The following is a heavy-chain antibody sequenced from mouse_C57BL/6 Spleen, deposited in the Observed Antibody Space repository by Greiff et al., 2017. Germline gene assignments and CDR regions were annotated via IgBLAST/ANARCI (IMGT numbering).Heavy chain of an antibody. CDR2: ISSGGSYT. D-gene: IGHD2-5*01. V-gene: IGHV5-6*02. CDR3: ARRDYSNPAHAMDY. J-gene: IGHJ4*01. Sequence: EVMLVESGGDLVKPGGSLKLSCAASGFTFSSYGMSWVRQTPDKRLEWVATISSGGSYTYYPDSVKGRFTISRDNAKNTLYLQMSSLKSEDTAMYYCARRDYSNPAHAMDYWGQGTSVTVSS. CDR1: GFTFSSYG.